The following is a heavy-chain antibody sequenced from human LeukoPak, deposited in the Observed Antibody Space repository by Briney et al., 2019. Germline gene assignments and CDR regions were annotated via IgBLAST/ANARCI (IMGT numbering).Heavy chain of an antibody. CDR3: ARDRMGADDY. J-gene: IGHJ4*02. CDR2: IWYDGSNK. Sequence: GRSLRLSCAASGFTFSSYGMHWVRLAPGKGLEWVAVIWYDGSNKYYADSVKGRFTISRDNSKNTLYLQMNSLRAEDTAVYYCARDRMGADDYWGQGTLVTVSS. D-gene: IGHD1-26*01. V-gene: IGHV3-33*08. CDR1: GFTFSSYG.